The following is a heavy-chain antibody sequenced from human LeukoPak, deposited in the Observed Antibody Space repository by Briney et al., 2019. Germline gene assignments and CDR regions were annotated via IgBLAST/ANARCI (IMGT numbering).Heavy chain of an antibody. D-gene: IGHD5-18*01. Sequence: GGSLRLSCAASGFTFSRYSMNWVRQAPGRGLEWVSSISSSSSSIYYADSVKGRFTISRDNAKNSLYLQMNSLRAEDTAVYYCARASGEIEETATMGSYWGQGTLVTVSS. CDR1: GFTFSRYS. CDR3: ARASGEIEETATMGSY. CDR2: ISSSSSSI. J-gene: IGHJ4*02. V-gene: IGHV3-21*01.